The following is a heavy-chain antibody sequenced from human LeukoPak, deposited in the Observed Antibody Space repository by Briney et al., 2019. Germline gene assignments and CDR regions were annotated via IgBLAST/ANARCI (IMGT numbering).Heavy chain of an antibody. Sequence: SETLSLTCTVSGGSISSSSYYWGWIRQPPGKGLEWIGSIYYSGSTYYNPSLKSRVTISVDTSKNQLSLKLSSVTAADTAVYYCAGSGNVVVVAATRFVYWGQGTLVTVSS. J-gene: IGHJ4*02. D-gene: IGHD2-15*01. CDR2: IYYSGST. V-gene: IGHV4-39*07. CDR1: GGSISSSSYY. CDR3: AGSGNVVVVAATRFVY.